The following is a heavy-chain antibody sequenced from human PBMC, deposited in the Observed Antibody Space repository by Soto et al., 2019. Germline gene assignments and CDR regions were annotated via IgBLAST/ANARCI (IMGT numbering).Heavy chain of an antibody. V-gene: IGHV4-59*01. CDR3: ARDQVVPAAMPDNYGMAV. J-gene: IGHJ6*02. CDR2: IYYSGST. Sequence: SETLSLTCTVSGGSISSYYWIWIRQPPGKGLEWIGYIYYSGSTNYNPSLKSRVTISVDTSKNQFSLKLSSVTAADTAVYYCARDQVVPAAMPDNYGMAVWGQGTTVTVSS. CDR1: GGSISSYY. D-gene: IGHD2-2*01.